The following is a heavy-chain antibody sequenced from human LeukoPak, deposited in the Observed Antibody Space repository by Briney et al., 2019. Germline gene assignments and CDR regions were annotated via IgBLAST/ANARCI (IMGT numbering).Heavy chain of an antibody. V-gene: IGHV3-48*04. Sequence: GGSLRLSCAASGFTFSSYSMNWVRQAPGKGLEWVSYISSSSSIYYADSVKGRFTISRDNAKNSLYLQMNSLRAEDTAVYYCARGLLDDFSQVGGLNWFDPWGQGTLVTVSS. D-gene: IGHD3-3*01. CDR3: ARGLLDDFSQVGGLNWFDP. CDR1: GFTFSSYS. CDR2: ISSSSSI. J-gene: IGHJ5*02.